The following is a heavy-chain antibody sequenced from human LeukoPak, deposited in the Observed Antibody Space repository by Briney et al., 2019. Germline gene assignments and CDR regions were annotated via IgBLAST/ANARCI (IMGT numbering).Heavy chain of an antibody. CDR3: ASERVGDTCDY. CDR2: ITSNSFYI. V-gene: IGHV3-21*01. CDR1: GFTFSDYS. D-gene: IGHD5-18*01. J-gene: IGHJ4*02. Sequence: GGSLRLSCAASGFTFSDYSMNWVRQAPGEGLEWVSSITSNSFYIYYADSVKGRFTISRDNSKNTLYLQMNSLRAEDTAVYYCASERVGDTCDYWGQGTLVTVSS.